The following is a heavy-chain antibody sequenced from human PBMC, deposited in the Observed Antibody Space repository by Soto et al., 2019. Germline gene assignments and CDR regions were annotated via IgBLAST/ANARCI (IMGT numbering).Heavy chain of an antibody. D-gene: IGHD2-2*01. Sequence: SETLSLTCSVSGGSISNSSYLWGWVRQPPGKGLQWIGSVSHIGSTNYNPSLKSRLTISVGTSKTQSSLRLDSVTAADTAVYYCARYGGVPAAGNWFDPWGQGTLVTVSS. CDR1: GGSISNSSYL. J-gene: IGHJ5*02. CDR2: VSHIGST. CDR3: ARYGGVPAAGNWFDP. V-gene: IGHV4-39*01.